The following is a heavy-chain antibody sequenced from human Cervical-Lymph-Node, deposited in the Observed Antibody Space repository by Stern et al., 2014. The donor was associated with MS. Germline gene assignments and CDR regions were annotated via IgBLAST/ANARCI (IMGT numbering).Heavy chain of an antibody. CDR2: LFYTGIT. D-gene: IGHD3-16*02. V-gene: IGHV4-31*03. Sequence: QVQLVESGPGLVKPSQTLSLTCSVSGDSISRGGFHWSWIRQHPGRGLDWLGYLFYTGITPFHPSLNSRLTISEDTSKNQFSLRLSSVTAADTAVYYCARSESVSAFDIWGQGTMVTVSS. J-gene: IGHJ3*02. CDR3: ARSESVSAFDI. CDR1: GDSISRGGFH.